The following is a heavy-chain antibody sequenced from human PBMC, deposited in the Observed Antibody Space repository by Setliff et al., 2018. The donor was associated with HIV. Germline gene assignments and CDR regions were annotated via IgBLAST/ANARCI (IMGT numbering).Heavy chain of an antibody. CDR2: MNQSGTT. CDR1: GTSFSDHY. D-gene: IGHD2-21*02. Sequence: SETLSLTCSVYGTSFSDHYWSWVRQTPGKGLEWIGEMNQSGTTNYNPSLKSRVTMSMDTSERQFSLKLTSVTAADTAVYYCVRWYYCVSGACYRADYWGQGTMVTVSS. V-gene: IGHV4-34*01. CDR3: VRWYYCVSGACYRADY. J-gene: IGHJ4*02.